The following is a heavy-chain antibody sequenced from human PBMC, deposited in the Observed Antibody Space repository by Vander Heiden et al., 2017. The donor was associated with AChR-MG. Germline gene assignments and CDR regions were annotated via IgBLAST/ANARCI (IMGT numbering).Heavy chain of an antibody. V-gene: IGHV1-69*01. J-gene: IGHJ4*02. CDR3: ARENAAAGTDTNPHDY. CDR2: IIPIFGTA. Sequence: AEVKKPGSSVKVSCKASGGTFSSYAISWVREAPGQGLEWMGGIIPIFGTANYAQKFQGRVTITADESTSTAYMELSSLRSEDTAVYYCARENAAAGTDTNPHDYWGQGTLVTVSS. CDR1: GGTFSSYA. D-gene: IGHD6-13*01.